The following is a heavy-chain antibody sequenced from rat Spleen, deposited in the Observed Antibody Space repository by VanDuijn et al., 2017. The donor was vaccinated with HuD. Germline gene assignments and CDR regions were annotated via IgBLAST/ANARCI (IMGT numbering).Heavy chain of an antibody. D-gene: IGHD1-11*01. CDR3: ARRYDFDY. V-gene: IGHV5-19*01. J-gene: IGHJ2*01. CDR1: GFTFSNYW. CDR2: ISYDGDTT. Sequence: EVQLVESGGGLVQPGRSLKVSCAASGFTFSNYWMYWIRQAPKKGLEWVAYISYDGDTTYYRDSVKGRFTISRDNAKNTLYLQIDILRSEDTATYYCARRYDFDYWGQGVMVTVSS.